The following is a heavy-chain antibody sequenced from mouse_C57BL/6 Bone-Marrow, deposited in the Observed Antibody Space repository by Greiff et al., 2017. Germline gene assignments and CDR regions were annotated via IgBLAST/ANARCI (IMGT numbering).Heavy chain of an antibody. J-gene: IGHJ3*01. D-gene: IGHD4-1*01. CDR2: IWSGGST. V-gene: IGHV2-2*01. Sequence: VMLVESGPGLVQPSQSLSITCTVSGFSLTSYGVHWVRQSPGNGLEWLGGIWSGGSTDYNAAFISRLSISKDNSKSQVFFKMNSLQADDTAIYYCARNGGSGRGFAYWGQGTLVTVSA. CDR3: ARNGGSGRGFAY. CDR1: GFSLTSYG.